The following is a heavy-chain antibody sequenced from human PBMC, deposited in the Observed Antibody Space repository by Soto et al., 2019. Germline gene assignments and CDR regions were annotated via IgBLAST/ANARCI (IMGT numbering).Heavy chain of an antibody. CDR3: AKNGQPPYYYYGLDV. J-gene: IGHJ6*02. Sequence: QGHLVQSEAEVKKSGASVKVSCKASGYTFTRYGISWVRQAPGQGLEWMGWISGYNGDTNYAQKFQGRVSMTIDTSTTTAYMELRSLTSDVTAVYYCAKNGQPPYYYYGLDVWGQGTKVTVSS. CDR2: ISGYNGDT. V-gene: IGHV1-18*01. CDR1: GYTFTRYG. D-gene: IGHD2-8*01.